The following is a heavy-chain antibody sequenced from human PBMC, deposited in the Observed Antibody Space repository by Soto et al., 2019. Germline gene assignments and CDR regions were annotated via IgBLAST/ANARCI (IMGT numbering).Heavy chain of an antibody. J-gene: IGHJ3*02. CDR2: INAGNGNT. V-gene: IGHV1-3*01. CDR1: GYTFTSYA. Sequence: ASVKVSCKASGYTFTSYAMHWVRQAPGQRLEWMGWINAGNGNTKYSQKFQGRVTITRDTSASTAYMELSSLRSEDTAVYYCGRGVRGRGGGITFDIWGQGTMVTVSS. CDR3: GRGVRGRGGGITFDI. D-gene: IGHD3-10*01.